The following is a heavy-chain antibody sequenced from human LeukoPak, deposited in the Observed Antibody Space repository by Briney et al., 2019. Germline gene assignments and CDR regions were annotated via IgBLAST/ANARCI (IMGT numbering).Heavy chain of an antibody. CDR1: GYSFTDYD. Sequence: ASVKVSCKASGYSFTDYDFSWVRQAPGQGLEWLGWVSIYNDNTNYAREFQDRITMTTDISTSTAYMELKSLTSDDTAVCFCARTGHYQFDSWGQGTLVTVSS. J-gene: IGHJ4*02. CDR2: VSIYNDNT. CDR3: ARTGHYQFDS. V-gene: IGHV1-18*01. D-gene: IGHD3-9*01.